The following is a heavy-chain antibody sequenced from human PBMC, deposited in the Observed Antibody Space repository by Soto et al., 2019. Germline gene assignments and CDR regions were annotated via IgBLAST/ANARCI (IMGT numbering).Heavy chain of an antibody. J-gene: IGHJ6*03. CDR2: INPNSGGT. V-gene: IGHV1-2*04. D-gene: IGHD6-6*01. CDR1: GYTFTGYY. CDR3: ARGAARPPSYYYYYYYMDV. Sequence: QVPLVQSGAEVKKPGASVKVSCKASGYTFTGYYMHWVRQAPGQGLEWMGWINPNSGGTNYAQKFQGWVTMTRDTSISTAYMELSRLRSDDTAVYYCARGAARPPSYYYYYYYMDVWGKGTTVTVSS.